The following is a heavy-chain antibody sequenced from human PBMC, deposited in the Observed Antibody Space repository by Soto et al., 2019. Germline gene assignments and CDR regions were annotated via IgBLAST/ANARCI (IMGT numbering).Heavy chain of an antibody. J-gene: IGHJ5*02. CDR2: IYSSGGT. V-gene: IGHV4-4*07. CDR3: ARGQRFSDSFDP. CDR1: GGAISGYY. Sequence: PSETLSLTCTVSGGAISGYYWTWVRQPAGKGLEWIGRIYSSGGTKYNPSLKSRVDMSLDMSQNQFSLRLSSVTAADTAVYYCARGQRFSDSFDPWGQGTLVTVSS. D-gene: IGHD3-3*01.